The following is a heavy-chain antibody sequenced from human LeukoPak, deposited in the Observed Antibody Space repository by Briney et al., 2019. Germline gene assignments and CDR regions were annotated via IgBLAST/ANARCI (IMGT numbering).Heavy chain of an antibody. Sequence: SEALSLTCTVSGGSISSYYWSWIRQPPGKGLEWIGYIYYSGSTNYNPPLKSRVTISVDTSKNQFSLKLSSVTAADTAVYYCASTAVAMKNFFDYWGRGTLVTVSS. J-gene: IGHJ4*02. V-gene: IGHV4-59*08. D-gene: IGHD6-19*01. CDR1: GGSISSYY. CDR3: ASTAVAMKNFFDY. CDR2: IYYSGST.